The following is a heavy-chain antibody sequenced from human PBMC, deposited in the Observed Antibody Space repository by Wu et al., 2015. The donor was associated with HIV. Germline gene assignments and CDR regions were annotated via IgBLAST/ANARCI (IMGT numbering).Heavy chain of an antibody. CDR2: INPNSGGT. Sequence: QVQLVQSGPEVKKPGASVKVSCKTSGYTVNTYYIHWLRQAPGQGLEWMGWINPNSGGTNYAQKFQGRVTMTRNTSIRTAYMELSSLRSEDTAVYYCARASPGSGWDWGQGTLVTVSS. D-gene: IGHD6-19*01. J-gene: IGHJ4*02. CDR3: ARASPGSGWD. CDR1: GYTVNTYY. V-gene: IGHV1-2*02.